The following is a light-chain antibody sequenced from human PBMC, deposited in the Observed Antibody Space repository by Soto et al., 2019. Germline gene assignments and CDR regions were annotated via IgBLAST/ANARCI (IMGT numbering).Light chain of an antibody. Sequence: EIVLTQSPGTLSLSPGERATLACRASQSVSSSYLAWYQQKPGQAPRLLIYGASSRATGIPDRFSGSGSGTDFTLTISRLEREDFAVYYCQQYGSSPTYTFGQGTKLEIK. CDR1: QSVSSSY. CDR2: GAS. J-gene: IGKJ2*01. V-gene: IGKV3-20*01. CDR3: QQYGSSPTYT.